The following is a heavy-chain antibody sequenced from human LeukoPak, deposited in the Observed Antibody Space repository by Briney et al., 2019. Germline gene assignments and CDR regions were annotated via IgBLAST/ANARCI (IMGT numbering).Heavy chain of an antibody. Sequence: SETLSLTCTVSGGSISSYYWSWIRQPAGKGLEWIGRIYTSGSTNYNPSLKSRVTMSVDTSKNQFSLKLSSVTAADTAVYYCAREWSTTGTNAFDIWGQGTMVTVSS. CDR3: AREWSTTGTNAFDI. J-gene: IGHJ3*02. V-gene: IGHV4-4*07. D-gene: IGHD1-1*01. CDR1: GGSISSYY. CDR2: IYTSGST.